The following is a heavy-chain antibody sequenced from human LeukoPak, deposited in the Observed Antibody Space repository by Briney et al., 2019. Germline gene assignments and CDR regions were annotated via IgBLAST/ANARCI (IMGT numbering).Heavy chain of an antibody. CDR3: ASPTSFTIFGRANFDY. Sequence: ASVKVSCKASGYTFTGYYMHWVRQAPGQGLEWMGWINPNSGGTNYAQKFQGRVTMTRDTSISTAYMELSRLRSDDTAVYYCASPTSFTIFGRANFDYWGQGTLATVSS. V-gene: IGHV1-2*02. CDR2: INPNSGGT. CDR1: GYTFTGYY. J-gene: IGHJ4*02. D-gene: IGHD3-9*01.